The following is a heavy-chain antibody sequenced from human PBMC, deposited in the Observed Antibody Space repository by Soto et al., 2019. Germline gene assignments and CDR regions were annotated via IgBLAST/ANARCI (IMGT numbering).Heavy chain of an antibody. CDR1: GGSISSGGYS. V-gene: IGHV4-61*08. J-gene: IGHJ1*01. CDR3: AREERQQLVRYFQH. Sequence: SETLSLTCAVSGGSISSGGYSWSWIRQPPGKGLEWIGYIYYSGSTNYNPSLKSRVTISVDTSKNQFSLKLSSVTAADTAVYYCAREERQQLVRYFQHWGQGTLVTVSS. CDR2: IYYSGST. D-gene: IGHD6-13*01.